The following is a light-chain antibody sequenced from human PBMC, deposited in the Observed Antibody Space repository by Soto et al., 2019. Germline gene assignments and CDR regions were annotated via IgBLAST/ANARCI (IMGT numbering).Light chain of an antibody. J-gene: IGKJ4*01. Sequence: EIVMTQSPGTLSVSPGERAALSCRASQSVSSNLAWYQQKPGQAPRLLIYGASTRATGIPARFSGSGSGTEVTLSISSLQFEEFALYYWQQFNKWPLTFGGGTRVEIK. CDR3: QQFNKWPLT. V-gene: IGKV3-15*01. CDR1: QSVSSN. CDR2: GAS.